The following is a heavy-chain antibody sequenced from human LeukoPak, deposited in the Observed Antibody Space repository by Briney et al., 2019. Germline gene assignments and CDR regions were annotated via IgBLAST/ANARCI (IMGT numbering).Heavy chain of an antibody. CDR2: INSDGTTT. CDR3: ARGRGSTSFLGGWFDP. V-gene: IGHV3-74*01. Sequence: GGSLRLSCAASGFTLSSYCVHWVRQAPGKGLLWVSRINSDGTTTTYADSVKGRFTISRDNAKNTLYLQMNSLRGDDTAVYYCARGRGSTSFLGGWFDPWGQGTLVTVSS. D-gene: IGHD2-2*01. CDR1: GFTLSSYC. J-gene: IGHJ5*02.